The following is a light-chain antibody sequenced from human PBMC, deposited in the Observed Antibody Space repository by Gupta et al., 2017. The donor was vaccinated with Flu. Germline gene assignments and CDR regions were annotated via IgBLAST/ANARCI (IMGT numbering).Light chain of an antibody. J-gene: IGLJ2*01. Sequence: GSNSDNDAFNYDPWYHQHPSKVPNLVIYGVSNRPSGFSARFSGSKSGTTASLTISGLQAEDDADYYCGAYGAVGLFGGGTKVTVL. CDR3: GAYGAVGL. CDR2: GVS. V-gene: IGLV2-14*01. CDR1: NSDNDAFNY.